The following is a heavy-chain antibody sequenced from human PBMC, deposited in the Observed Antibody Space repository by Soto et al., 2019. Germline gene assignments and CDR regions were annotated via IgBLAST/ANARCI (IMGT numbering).Heavy chain of an antibody. CDR2: ISGSGGST. Sequence: GGSLRLSCAASGFTFSSYAMSWVRQAPGKGLEWVSAISGSGGSTYYADSVKGRFTISRDNSKNTLYLQMNSLRAEDTAVYYCAKPWAGFETTVTTSAYYYGMDVWGQGTTVTVSS. CDR1: GFTFSSYA. V-gene: IGHV3-23*01. D-gene: IGHD4-17*01. CDR3: AKPWAGFETTVTTSAYYYGMDV. J-gene: IGHJ6*02.